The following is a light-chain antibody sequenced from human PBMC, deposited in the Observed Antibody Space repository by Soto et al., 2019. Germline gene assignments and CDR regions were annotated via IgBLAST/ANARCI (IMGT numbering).Light chain of an antibody. V-gene: IGLV1-44*01. J-gene: IGLJ2*01. Sequence: QSVLTQPPSASGTPGQRVTISCAGSSSNIGSNTVNWYQQLPGTAPKPLIYTNNHRPSGVPDRFSGSKSSTSASLAISGLQSEDESDYYCTAWDDSLNGRGVFGGGTQLTVL. CDR3: TAWDDSLNGRGV. CDR1: SSNIGSNT. CDR2: TNN.